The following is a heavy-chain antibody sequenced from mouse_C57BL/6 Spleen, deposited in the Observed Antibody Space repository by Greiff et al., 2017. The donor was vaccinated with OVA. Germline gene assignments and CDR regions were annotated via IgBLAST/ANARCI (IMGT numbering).Heavy chain of an antibody. D-gene: IGHD2-5*01. V-gene: IGHV1-52*01. CDR2: IDPSDSET. CDR1: GYTFTSYW. J-gene: IGHJ2*01. Sequence: VQLQQPGAELVRPGSSVKLSCKASGYTFTSYWMHWVKQRPIQGLEWIGNIDPSDSETHYNQKFKDKATLTVDKSSSTAYMQLSSLTSEDSAVYYCARRSYYSNYFDYWGQGTTLTVSS. CDR3: ARRSYYSNYFDY.